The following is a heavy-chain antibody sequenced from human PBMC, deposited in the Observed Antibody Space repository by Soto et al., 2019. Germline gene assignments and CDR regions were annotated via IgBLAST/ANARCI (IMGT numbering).Heavy chain of an antibody. CDR2: IRGGSEGTT. J-gene: IGHJ4*02. V-gene: IGHV3-23*01. D-gene: IGHD3-3*01. Sequence: GGSLRLSCAGSGLTLSDYAMTWVRQAPGKRLEWVSAIRGGSEGTTFYADSVKGRFTISRDDSKNTLSLQMNSLRAEDTALYYCAKPPIWKSELLSFWGQGTLVTVSS. CDR3: AKPPIWKSELLSF. CDR1: GLTLSDYA.